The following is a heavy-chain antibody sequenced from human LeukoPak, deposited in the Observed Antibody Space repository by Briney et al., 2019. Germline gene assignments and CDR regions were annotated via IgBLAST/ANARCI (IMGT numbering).Heavy chain of an antibody. V-gene: IGHV4-34*01. CDR2: IYHSGST. CDR1: GGSFSGYY. Sequence: SETLSLTCAVYGGSFSGYYWSWIRQPPGKGLEWIGSIYHSGSTYYNPSLKSRVTISVDMSKNQFSLKLSSVTAADTAVYYCARLGGYYDPPGYWGQGTLVTVSS. D-gene: IGHD3-22*01. J-gene: IGHJ4*02. CDR3: ARLGGYYDPPGY.